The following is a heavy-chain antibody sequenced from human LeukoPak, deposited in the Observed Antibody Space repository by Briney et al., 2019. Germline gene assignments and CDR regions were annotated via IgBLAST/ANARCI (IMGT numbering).Heavy chain of an antibody. J-gene: IGHJ4*02. V-gene: IGHV3-23*01. CDR1: GFTFSSYA. CDR2: ISGSGGST. D-gene: IGHD4-17*01. Sequence: GGSLRLSCAASGFTFSSYAMSWVRQAPGKGLEWVSAISGSGGSTYYADSVKGRFTISRDNSKNTLYLQMNSLRAEDTAVYYCARDRTVTLPSYYFDYWGQGTLVTVSS. CDR3: ARDRTVTLPSYYFDY.